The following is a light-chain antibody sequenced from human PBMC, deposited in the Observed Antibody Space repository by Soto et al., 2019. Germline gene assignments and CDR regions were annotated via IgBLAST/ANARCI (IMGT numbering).Light chain of an antibody. Sequence: DIQLTQSPSTLSGSVGDRVTISCRASQTISSWLAWYQQKPGKAPKLLLYKASTLKSGVPSRFSGSGSGTEFPLTISSLHPDDFVYYCQQHYNSYSETFGEGTKVELK. J-gene: IGKJ1*01. CDR2: KAS. V-gene: IGKV1-5*03. CDR3: QHYNSYSET. CDR1: QTISSW.